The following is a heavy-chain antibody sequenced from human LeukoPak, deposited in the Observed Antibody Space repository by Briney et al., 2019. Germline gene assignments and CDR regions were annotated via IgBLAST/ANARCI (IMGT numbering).Heavy chain of an antibody. V-gene: IGHV4-59*01. CDR1: GAYISRYY. CDR3: ARDMRGDFYDTSGLNWFEL. J-gene: IGHJ5*02. Sequence: SETLSLTCTVSGAYISRYYWSWIRQPPGKGLDWIGYISYSGTTNYNPSLMSRVTITVDTSKNQFSLKLSSVTAADTAVYYCARDMRGDFYDTSGLNWFELGREGTVVSVSS. D-gene: IGHD3-22*01. CDR2: ISYSGTT.